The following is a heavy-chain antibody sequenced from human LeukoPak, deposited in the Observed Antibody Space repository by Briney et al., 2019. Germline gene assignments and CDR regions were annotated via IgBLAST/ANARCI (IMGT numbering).Heavy chain of an antibody. CDR3: ASLLGDKTIFDF. CDR1: GLIFGSRW. CDR2: MKRDGSGE. V-gene: IGHV3-7*01. D-gene: IGHD1-26*01. J-gene: IGHJ4*02. Sequence: GGSLRLSCAASGLIFGSRWMSWIRQAPGKGLEWVANMKRDGSGEYYLDSVKGRFTISRDNAKNSLYLQMNSLRAEDTAVYYCASLLGDKTIFDFWGQGTLVTVSS.